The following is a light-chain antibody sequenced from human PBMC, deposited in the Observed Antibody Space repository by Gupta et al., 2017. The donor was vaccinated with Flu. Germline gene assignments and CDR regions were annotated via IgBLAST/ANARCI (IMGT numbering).Light chain of an antibody. CDR2: DAS. Sequence: PATLSVSPGERATLSCRASQVFGSHLYWFQQKPGQAPRLLIYDASSRATGIPARFSGSGSGTEFTLTISSLQSEDFAVYYCQQYTNWPLTFGGGTKVEIK. V-gene: IGKV3-15*01. CDR3: QQYTNWPLT. J-gene: IGKJ4*01. CDR1: QVFGSH.